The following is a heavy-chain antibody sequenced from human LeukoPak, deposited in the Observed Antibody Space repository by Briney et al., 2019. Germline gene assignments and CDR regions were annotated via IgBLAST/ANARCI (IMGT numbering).Heavy chain of an antibody. V-gene: IGHV3-20*01. Sequence: GGSLRLSCAASGFTFDDYGMSWVRQAPGKGLEWVSGINWNGGSTGYADSVKGRFTISRDNAKNSLYLQMNSLRAEDTALYHCARHSSGWYFYYYYYMDVWGKGTTVTVSS. CDR3: ARHSSGWYFYYYYYMDV. CDR2: INWNGGST. CDR1: GFTFDDYG. D-gene: IGHD6-19*01. J-gene: IGHJ6*03.